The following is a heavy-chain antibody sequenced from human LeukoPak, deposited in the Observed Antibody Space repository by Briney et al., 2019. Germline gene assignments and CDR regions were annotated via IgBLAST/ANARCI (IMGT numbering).Heavy chain of an antibody. CDR2: LAYDGSNK. J-gene: IGHJ3*02. Sequence: GGSLRLSCVASGFTFDSYAMHWVRQAPGKGLEWVAVLAYDGSNKYYADSVKGRFTISRDNSKNTLYLQMNSLRAEDTAVYYCARDQTLGRYYDFWSGLGAFDIWGQGTMVTVSS. CDR1: GFTFDSYA. V-gene: IGHV3-30-3*01. D-gene: IGHD3-3*01. CDR3: ARDQTLGRYYDFWSGLGAFDI.